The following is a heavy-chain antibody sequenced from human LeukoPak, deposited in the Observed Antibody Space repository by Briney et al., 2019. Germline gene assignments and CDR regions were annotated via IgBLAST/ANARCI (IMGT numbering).Heavy chain of an antibody. D-gene: IGHD2-2*01. V-gene: IGHV3-11*04. CDR3: ARGAYCRTISCYGVLNWFDP. J-gene: IGHJ5*02. Sequence: SGGSLRLSCVASEFTFTDYYMTWIRQAPGKGLEWVSSISSSGSNIYYADSVKGRFTISRDNAKNSLSLQMNSLRAEDTAVYYCARGAYCRTISCYGVLNWFDPWGQGTRVTVSS. CDR1: EFTFTDYY. CDR2: ISSSGSNI.